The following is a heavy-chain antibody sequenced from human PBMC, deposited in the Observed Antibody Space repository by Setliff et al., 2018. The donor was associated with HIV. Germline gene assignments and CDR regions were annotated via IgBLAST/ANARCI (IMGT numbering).Heavy chain of an antibody. J-gene: IGHJ3*02. CDR1: GGTFTGYG. Sequence: ASVKVSCKVSGGTFTGYGVNWVRQAPGQGLQWVGWINPNSGGTKYAQKFQGRVTMTRDTSISTAYMELTRLRYDDTAVYYCARGAYYYESSGYPRDPFDIWGQGTMVTVSS. V-gene: IGHV1-2*02. CDR3: ARGAYYYESSGYPRDPFDI. CDR2: INPNSGGT. D-gene: IGHD3-22*01.